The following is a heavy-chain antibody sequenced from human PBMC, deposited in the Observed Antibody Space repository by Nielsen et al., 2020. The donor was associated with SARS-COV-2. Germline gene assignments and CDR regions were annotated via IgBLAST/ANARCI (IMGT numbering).Heavy chain of an antibody. Sequence: GGSPRLSCVGSGFSFSNAWMTWVRQAPGKGLEWVAFIRYDGSNKYYADSVKGRCTISRDNSKNTLYLQMNSLRVEDTAVYYCVKWVQLDLGYYYHGMDVWGQGTTVTVSS. D-gene: IGHD6-6*01. J-gene: IGHJ6*02. V-gene: IGHV3-30*02. CDR2: IRYDGSNK. CDR3: VKWVQLDLGYYYHGMDV. CDR1: GFSFSNAW.